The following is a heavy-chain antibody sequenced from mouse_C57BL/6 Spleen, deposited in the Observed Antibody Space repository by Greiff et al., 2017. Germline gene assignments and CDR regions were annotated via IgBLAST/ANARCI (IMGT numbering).Heavy chain of an antibody. D-gene: IGHD2-3*01. CDR1: GFTFSSYA. Sequence: EVKLQESGGGLVKPGGSLKLSCAASGFTFSSYAMSWVRQTPEKRLEWVATISDGGSYTYYPDNVQGRFTISRDNAKNNLYLQMSHLKSEDTAMYYCACDCYCGAMDYWGQGASVTVS. CDR3: ACDCYCGAMDY. J-gene: IGHJ4*01. CDR2: ISDGGSYT. V-gene: IGHV5-4*03.